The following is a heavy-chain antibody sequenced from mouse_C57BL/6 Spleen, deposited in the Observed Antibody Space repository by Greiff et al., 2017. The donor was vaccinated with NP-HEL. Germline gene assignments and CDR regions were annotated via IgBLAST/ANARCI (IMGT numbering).Heavy chain of an antibody. D-gene: IGHD1-1*01. CDR1: GFTFSDYG. CDR2: ISSGSSTI. CDR3: ARDGYGSSHPYFDY. Sequence: DVKLVESGGGLVKPGGSLKLSCAASGFTFSDYGMHWVRQAPEKGLEWVAYISSGSSTIYYADTVKGRFTISRDNAKNTLFLQMTSLRSEDTAMYYCARDGYGSSHPYFDYWGQGTTLTVSS. J-gene: IGHJ2*01. V-gene: IGHV5-17*01.